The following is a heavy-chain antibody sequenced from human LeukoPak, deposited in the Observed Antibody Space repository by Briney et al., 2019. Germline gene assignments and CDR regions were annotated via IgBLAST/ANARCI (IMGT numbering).Heavy chain of an antibody. Sequence: GASVKVSCTASGYTFTNFGISWVRQAPGQGLEWMGWISAYNGNTNYAQKVQDRVTMTTDTSTSTAYMELRSLRSDDTAVYYCARAGGWAREDYKADAFNIWGQGTMVTVSS. D-gene: IGHD6-19*01. CDR3: ARAGGWAREDYKADAFNI. CDR1: GYTFTNFG. J-gene: IGHJ3*02. V-gene: IGHV1-18*01. CDR2: ISAYNGNT.